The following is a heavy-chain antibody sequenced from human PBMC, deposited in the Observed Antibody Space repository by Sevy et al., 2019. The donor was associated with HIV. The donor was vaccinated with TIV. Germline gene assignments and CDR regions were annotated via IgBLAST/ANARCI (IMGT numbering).Heavy chain of an antibody. CDR1: GYTFTELS. Sequence: ASVKVSCKVSGYTFTELSMHWVRQAPGKGLEWMGGFDPEDGETIYAQKFQGRVTMTEDTSTDTAYMELSSLRSEDTAVYYCATGSMVRGVYYYYGMDVWGQGTTVTVSS. CDR3: ATGSMVRGVYYYYGMDV. V-gene: IGHV1-24*01. D-gene: IGHD3-10*01. CDR2: FDPEDGET. J-gene: IGHJ6*02.